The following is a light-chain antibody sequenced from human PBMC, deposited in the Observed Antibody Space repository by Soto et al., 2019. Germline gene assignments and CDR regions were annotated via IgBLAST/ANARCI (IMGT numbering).Light chain of an antibody. CDR1: SSDVGGYNY. V-gene: IGLV2-8*01. CDR3: SSYGGSNTVV. CDR2: EVS. Sequence: QSALTQPPSASGSPGQSVTISCTGSSSDVGGYNYVSWYQQHPGKAPKLMIYEVSKRPSGVPERLSGSKSGNTASLTVSGLHAEDEAYYYCSSYGGSNTVVFGGGTKLTVL. J-gene: IGLJ2*01.